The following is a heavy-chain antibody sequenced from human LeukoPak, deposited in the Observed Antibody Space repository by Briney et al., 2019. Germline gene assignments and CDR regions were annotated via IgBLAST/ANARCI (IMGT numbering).Heavy chain of an antibody. CDR2: INHSGST. CDR1: GGSFSGYY. J-gene: IGHJ5*02. Sequence: NSSETLSLTCAVYGGSFSGYYWSWIRQPPGKGLEWIGEINHSGSTNYNPSLKSRVTISVDTSKNQFSLKLSSVTAADTAVYYCARGGYDILTGYYHMRRNWFDPWGQGTLVTVSS. V-gene: IGHV4-34*01. CDR3: ARGGYDILTGYYHMRRNWFDP. D-gene: IGHD3-9*01.